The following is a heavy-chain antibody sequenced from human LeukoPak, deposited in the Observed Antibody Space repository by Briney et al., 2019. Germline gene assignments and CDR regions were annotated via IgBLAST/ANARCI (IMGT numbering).Heavy chain of an antibody. J-gene: IGHJ4*02. V-gene: IGHV3-23*01. CDR3: AHRGNYFDD. D-gene: IGHD3-16*01. CDR1: GFIFSSYA. Sequence: GGSLRLSCAASGFIFSSYAMSWVRQAPGKGLEWVSTIGAVATTTYYADSVKGRFTISRDSSKNTLYLQLNSLRADDTAVYYCAHRGNYFDDWGQGTLVTVSS. CDR2: IGAVATTT.